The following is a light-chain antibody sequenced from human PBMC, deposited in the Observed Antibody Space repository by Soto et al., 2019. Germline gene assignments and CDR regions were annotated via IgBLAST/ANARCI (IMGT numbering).Light chain of an antibody. CDR2: GAS. CDR1: QSVSSNY. Sequence: EIVLTQSPGSLSLSPGERATLSCRASQSVSSNYLAWYQQRPGQAPRLLIYGASSRATGIPDRFSGSGSGTDFTLTITRLEPEDFAVYFCLHYGSSLWTFGQGTKVEIK. CDR3: LHYGSSLWT. V-gene: IGKV3-20*01. J-gene: IGKJ1*01.